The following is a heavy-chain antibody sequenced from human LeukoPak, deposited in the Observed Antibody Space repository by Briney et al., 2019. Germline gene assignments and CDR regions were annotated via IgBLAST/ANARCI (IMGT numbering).Heavy chain of an antibody. J-gene: IGHJ4*02. V-gene: IGHV3-21*01. D-gene: IGHD6-19*01. CDR2: ISSGSSYI. CDR3: ATGVRGYNSALDY. Sequence: GGSLRLSCAASGFTFSNYYMNWVRQAAGQGLEGVSSISSGSSYIYYVDSLKGRFTISRDNAKNSLYLQMNSLRAEDTAVYYCATGVRGYNSALDYWGQGTLVTVSP. CDR1: GFTFSNYY.